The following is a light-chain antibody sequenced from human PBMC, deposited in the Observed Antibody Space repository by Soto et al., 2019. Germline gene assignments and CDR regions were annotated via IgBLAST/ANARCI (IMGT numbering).Light chain of an antibody. Sequence: QSVLTQPASVSGSPGQSITIPCTGTSSDVGGYNYVSWYQQHPGKAPKLMIYEVSNRPSGVSNRFSGSKSGNTASLTISGLQAEDEADCYCSSYTSSNTLDVFGTGTKVTVL. CDR3: SSYTSSNTLDV. V-gene: IGLV2-14*01. CDR2: EVS. J-gene: IGLJ1*01. CDR1: SSDVGGYNY.